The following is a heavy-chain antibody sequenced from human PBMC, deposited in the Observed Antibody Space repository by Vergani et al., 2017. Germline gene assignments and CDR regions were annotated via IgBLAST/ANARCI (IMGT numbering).Heavy chain of an antibody. CDR1: EFTFSNYA. D-gene: IGHD2-15*01. V-gene: IGHV3-23*01. J-gene: IGHJ4*02. CDR3: VKSHRYCSRPTCPYFFDT. CDR2: ISGSGVSA. Sequence: EVQLLESGGGLVQPGGSLRLTCAASEFTFSNYAMNWVRQAPGKGLEWVSGISGSGVSAYYTDSVKGRFTISRDNSKNMLFLQMTSLKVDDTAVYYCVKSHRYCSRPTCPYFFDTWGQGTLVTVSS.